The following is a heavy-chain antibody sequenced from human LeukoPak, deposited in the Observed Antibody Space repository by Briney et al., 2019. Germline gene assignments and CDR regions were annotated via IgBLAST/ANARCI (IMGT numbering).Heavy chain of an antibody. J-gene: IGHJ3*02. CDR2: IYHSGST. V-gene: IGHV4-30-2*01. CDR3: ARVPLYGDYTEDAFDI. D-gene: IGHD4-17*01. CDR1: GGSISSGGYS. Sequence: SETLSLTCAVSGGSISSGGYSWSWIRQPPGKGLEWIGYIYHSGSTYYNPSLKSRVTISVDRSKNQFSLKLSSVTAADTAVYYCARVPLYGDYTEDAFDIWGQGTMVIVSS.